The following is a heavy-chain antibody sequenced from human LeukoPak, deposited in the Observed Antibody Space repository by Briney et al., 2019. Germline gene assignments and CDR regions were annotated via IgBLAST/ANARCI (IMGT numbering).Heavy chain of an antibody. CDR2: ISYDGSNK. CDR1: GFTFSPYW. D-gene: IGHD1-26*01. CDR3: AKEVSGSYYVYYYYYYGMDV. V-gene: IGHV3-30*18. Sequence: GGSLRLSCAASGFTFSPYWMHWVRQAPGKGLEWVAVISYDGSNKYYADSVKGRFTISRDNSKNTLYLQMNSLRAEDTAVYYCAKEVSGSYYVYYYYYYGMDVWGQGTTVTVSS. J-gene: IGHJ6*02.